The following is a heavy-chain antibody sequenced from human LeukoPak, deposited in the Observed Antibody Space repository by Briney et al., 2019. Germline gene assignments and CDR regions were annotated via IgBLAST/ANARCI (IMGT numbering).Heavy chain of an antibody. CDR1: GFTFSSYE. V-gene: IGHV3-48*03. D-gene: IGHD1-26*01. CDR2: ISSSGSTI. CDR3: ARAPAGWELLFDY. Sequence: PGGSLRLSCAASGFTFSSYEMNWVRQAPGKGLEWVSYISSSGSTIYYAASVKGRFTISRDNAKNSLYLQMNSLRAEDTAVYYCARAPAGWELLFDYWGQGTLVTVSS. J-gene: IGHJ4*02.